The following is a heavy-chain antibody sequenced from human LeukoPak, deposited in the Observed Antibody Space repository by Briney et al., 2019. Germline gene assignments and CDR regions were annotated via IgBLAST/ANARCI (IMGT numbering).Heavy chain of an antibody. CDR1: GGSISSYY. Sequence: SETLSLTCTVSGGSISSYYWSWIRQPPGKGLEWIGYIYYSGSTNYNPSLKSRVTISVDTSKNQFSLKLSSVTAADTAVYYCTGESVMTRFDYWGQGTLVTVSS. D-gene: IGHD2-8*01. CDR2: IYYSGST. CDR3: TGESVMTRFDY. V-gene: IGHV4-59*01. J-gene: IGHJ4*02.